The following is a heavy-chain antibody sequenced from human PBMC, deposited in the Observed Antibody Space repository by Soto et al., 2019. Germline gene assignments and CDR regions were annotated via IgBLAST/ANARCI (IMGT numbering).Heavy chain of an antibody. CDR2: IYYSGST. Sequence: TLEPLCLRWSVAEGYIVDHDGSWIRRPPGKGLEWIGYIYYSGSTNYNPSLKSRVTISVDTSKNQFSPKLSSVTAADRAMYFCARYNSYAIAYWGRGTLVPVSS. CDR1: EGYIVDHD. J-gene: IGHJ4*01. D-gene: IGHD2-8*01. V-gene: IGHV4-59*11. CDR3: ARYNSYAIAY.